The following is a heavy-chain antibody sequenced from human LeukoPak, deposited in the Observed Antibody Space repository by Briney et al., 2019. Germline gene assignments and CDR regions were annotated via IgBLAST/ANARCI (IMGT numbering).Heavy chain of an antibody. CDR3: ARVGHRKAAAGVFDY. CDR2: IYHSGST. Sequence: PSGTLSLTCAVSGGSTSSTNWWSWVRQSPGKGLEWIGEIYHSGSTNYNPSLKSRVTISVDTSKNQFSLKLSSVTAADTAVYFCARVGHRKAAAGVFDYWGQGMLVTVSS. CDR1: GGSTSSTNW. V-gene: IGHV4-4*02. D-gene: IGHD6-13*01. J-gene: IGHJ4*02.